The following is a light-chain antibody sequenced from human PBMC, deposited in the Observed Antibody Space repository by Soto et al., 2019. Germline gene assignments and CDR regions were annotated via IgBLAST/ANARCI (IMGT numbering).Light chain of an antibody. CDR2: ATS. CDR3: QQYDTSPPMYT. V-gene: IGKV3-20*01. J-gene: IGKJ2*01. CDR1: QSVDSTY. Sequence: EIVLTQSPGTLYLSPVERATLSLSASQSVDSTYLAWYQQKPDQSPRLLIYATSTRAAGIPDRFSGSGSGTDFTLTISRLEPDDVAVYYCQQYDTSPPMYTFGQGTKVDIK.